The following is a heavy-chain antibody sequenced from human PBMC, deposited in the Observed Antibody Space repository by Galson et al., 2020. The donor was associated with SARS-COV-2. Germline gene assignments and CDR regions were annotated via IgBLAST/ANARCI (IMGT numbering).Heavy chain of an antibody. CDR2: ISYDGSNT. CDR1: GFTFSSYA. CDR3: AGSTYYDFWSGYDYWFDP. J-gene: IGHJ5*02. V-gene: IGHV3-30-3*01. Sequence: GGSLRLSCAASGFTFSSYAMHWVRQAPGKGLEWEAVISYDGSNTYYADSVKGRFTISRDNSKNTLYLQMNSLRAEDTAVYYCAGSTYYDFWSGYDYWFDPCGQGTLVTVSS. D-gene: IGHD3-3*01.